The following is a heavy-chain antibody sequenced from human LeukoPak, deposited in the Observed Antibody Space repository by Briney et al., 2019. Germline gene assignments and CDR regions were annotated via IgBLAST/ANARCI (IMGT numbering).Heavy chain of an antibody. Sequence: SETLSLTCTVSGGSISSYYWSWIRQPPGKGLEWIGYIYYSGSTNYNPSLKSRVTISVDTSKNQFSLKLSSVTAADTAVYYCARLSDGGELDYWGQGTLVTVSS. CDR2: IYYSGST. CDR3: ARLSDGGELDY. CDR1: GGSISSYY. V-gene: IGHV4-59*08. D-gene: IGHD2-8*02. J-gene: IGHJ4*02.